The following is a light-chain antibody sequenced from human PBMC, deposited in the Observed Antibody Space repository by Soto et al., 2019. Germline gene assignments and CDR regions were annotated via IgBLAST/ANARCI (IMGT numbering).Light chain of an antibody. CDR3: NSYRSSITPVV. Sequence: QSVLTQPPSVSGSPGQSVTMSCTGTRYDVGGYNYVSWYQQHPGKAPKLMIYGVSNRPSGVSGRFSGSKSGNTASLTISGLQAEDEADYYCNSYRSSITPVVFGGGTKLTVL. J-gene: IGLJ2*01. CDR1: RYDVGGYNY. CDR2: GVS. V-gene: IGLV2-14*01.